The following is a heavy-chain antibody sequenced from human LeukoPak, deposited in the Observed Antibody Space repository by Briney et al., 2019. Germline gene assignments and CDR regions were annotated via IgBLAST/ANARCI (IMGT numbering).Heavy chain of an antibody. V-gene: IGHV3-48*01. D-gene: IGHD3-22*01. CDR3: ARDGGYYYDSSGRAFDY. CDR2: ISSSSSTI. J-gene: IGHJ4*02. CDR1: GFTFSSYC. Sequence: GGSLRLSCAASGFTFSSYCMNWVRQAPGKGLEWVSYISSSSSTIYYADSVKGRFTISRDNAKNSLYLQMNSLRAEDTAVYYCARDGGYYYDSSGRAFDYWGQGTLVTVSS.